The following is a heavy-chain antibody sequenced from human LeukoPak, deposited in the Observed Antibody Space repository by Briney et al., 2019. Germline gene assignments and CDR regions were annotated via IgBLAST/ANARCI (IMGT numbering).Heavy chain of an antibody. CDR3: ARLLSSSSSPSDY. D-gene: IGHD6-6*01. CDR2: IKQDGSEK. J-gene: IGHJ4*02. CDR1: GFTFSSYW. Sequence: PGGSLRLSCAASGFTFSSYWMSWVRQAPGKGLEWVANIKQDGSEKYYVDSVKGRFTISRDNAKNSLYLQMNSLGAEDTAVYYCARLLSSSSSPSDYWGQGTLVTVSS. V-gene: IGHV3-7*01.